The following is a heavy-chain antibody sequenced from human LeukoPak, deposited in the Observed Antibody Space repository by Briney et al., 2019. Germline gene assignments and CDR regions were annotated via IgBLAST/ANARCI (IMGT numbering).Heavy chain of an antibody. D-gene: IGHD6-13*01. J-gene: IGHJ4*02. CDR3: AKDQAAPVDYFDY. CDR1: GFTFSSYA. CDR2: ISGSGDST. V-gene: IGHV3-23*01. Sequence: PGGSLRLSCAASGFTFSSYAMSWVRQAPGKGLEWVSGISGSGDSTWYADSVKGRFTISRDNSKNTLYLQTNSLRAEDTAVYYCAKDQAAPVDYFDYWGRGTLVTVSS.